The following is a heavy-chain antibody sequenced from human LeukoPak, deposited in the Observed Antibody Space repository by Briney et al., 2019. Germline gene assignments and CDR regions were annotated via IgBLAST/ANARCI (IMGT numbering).Heavy chain of an antibody. CDR1: GGSISSSSYY. D-gene: IGHD3-22*01. V-gene: IGHV4-39*07. CDR2: IYYSGST. Sequence: PSETLSLTCTVSGGSISSSSYYWGWIRQPPGKGLERIGSIYYSGSTYYNPSIKSRVTISVDTSKNQFSLNLSSVTAADTAVYYCARSLGTYYYDISGFVYFQHWGQGTLVTVSS. CDR3: ARSLGTYYYDISGFVYFQH. J-gene: IGHJ1*01.